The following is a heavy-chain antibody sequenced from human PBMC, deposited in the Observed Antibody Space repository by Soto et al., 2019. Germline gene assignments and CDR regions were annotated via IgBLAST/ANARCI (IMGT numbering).Heavy chain of an antibody. J-gene: IGHJ4*02. CDR1: GFTFSSYA. CDR3: AKEALPYCGGDCYPYFDY. D-gene: IGHD2-21*02. V-gene: IGHV3-23*01. Sequence: GGSLRLSCAASGFTFSSYAMSWVRQAPGKGLEWVSAISGSGGSTYYADSVKGRFTISRDNSKNTLYLQMNSLRAEDTAVYYCAKEALPYCGGDCYPYFDYWGQGTLVTIYS. CDR2: ISGSGGST.